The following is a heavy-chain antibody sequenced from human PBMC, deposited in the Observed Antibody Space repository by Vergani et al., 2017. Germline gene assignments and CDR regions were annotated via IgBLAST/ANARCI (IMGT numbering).Heavy chain of an antibody. CDR1: GFTFDDYA. V-gene: IGHV3-9*01. CDR3: AKDHYDFWSGYPNLSPFDL. J-gene: IGHJ2*01. Sequence: EVQLVESGGGLVQPGRSLRLSCAASGFTFDDYAMHWVRQAPGKGLEWVSGISWNSGSIGDADSVKGRFTISRDNAKNSLYLQMNSLRAEDTALYYCAKDHYDFWSGYPNLSPFDLWGRGTLVTVSS. D-gene: IGHD3-3*01. CDR2: ISWNSGSI.